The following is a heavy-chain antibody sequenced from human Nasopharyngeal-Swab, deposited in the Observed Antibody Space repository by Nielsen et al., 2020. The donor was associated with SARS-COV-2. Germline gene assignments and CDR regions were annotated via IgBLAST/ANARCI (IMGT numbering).Heavy chain of an antibody. CDR2: ISSSGSTI. D-gene: IGHD2-21*02. V-gene: IGHV3-48*03. CDR3: ARDPTSIVVVTAIPGGFDY. Sequence: VRQAPGKGLEWVPYISSSGSTIYYADSVKGRFTISRDNAKNSLYLQMNSLRAEDTAVYYCARDPTSIVVVTAIPGGFDYWGQGTLVTVSS. J-gene: IGHJ4*02.